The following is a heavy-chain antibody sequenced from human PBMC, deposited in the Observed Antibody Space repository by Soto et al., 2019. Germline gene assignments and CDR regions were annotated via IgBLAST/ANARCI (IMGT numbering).Heavy chain of an antibody. J-gene: IGHJ5*02. V-gene: IGHV1-2*02. CDR3: ARNSPEGNWFDP. CDR2: INPNSGGT. Sequence: ASVKVSCKASGYTFTGYYMHWVRQAPGQGLEWMGWINPNSGGTNYAQKFQGRVTMTGDTSISTAYMELSRLRSDDTAVYYCARNSPEGNWFDPWGQGTLVTVSS. CDR1: GYTFTGYY. D-gene: IGHD4-4*01.